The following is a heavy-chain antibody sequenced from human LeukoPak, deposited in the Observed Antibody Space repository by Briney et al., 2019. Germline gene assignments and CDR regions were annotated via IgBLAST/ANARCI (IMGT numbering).Heavy chain of an antibody. V-gene: IGHV4-59*01. J-gene: IGHJ4*02. CDR3: ARGGDYGSGSYYHN. CDR2: IYYSGST. Sequence: PSETLSLXCTVSGGSISSYYWSWIRQPPGKGLEWIGYIYYSGSTNYNPSLKSRVTISVDTSKNQFSLKLSSVTAADTAVYYCARGGDYGSGSYYHNWGQGTLVTVSS. CDR1: GGSISSYY. D-gene: IGHD3-10*01.